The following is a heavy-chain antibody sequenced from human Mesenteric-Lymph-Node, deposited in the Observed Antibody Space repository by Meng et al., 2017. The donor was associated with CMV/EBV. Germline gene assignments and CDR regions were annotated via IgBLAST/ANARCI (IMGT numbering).Heavy chain of an antibody. CDR2: IYTSGST. V-gene: IGHV4-4*07. Sequence: SETLSLTCTVSGGSISSYYWSWIRQPAGKGLEWIGRIYTSGSTNYNPSLKSRVTMSVDTSKNQFSLKLSSVTAADTAVYYCARGSKIVVVPAATEGDFDYWGQGTPVTVSS. J-gene: IGHJ4*02. CDR1: GGSISSYY. CDR3: ARGSKIVVVPAATEGDFDY. D-gene: IGHD2-2*01.